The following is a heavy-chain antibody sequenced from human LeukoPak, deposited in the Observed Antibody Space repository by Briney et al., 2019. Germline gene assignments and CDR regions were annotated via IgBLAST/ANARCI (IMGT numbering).Heavy chain of an antibody. V-gene: IGHV3-11*04. Sequence: GGSLRLSCAASGFSFSDYYMSWTRQAPGRGLEWVSYISSSGDTMSYADSVKGRFTISRDNAKNSLYLQMSSLRAEDAAIYYCARVMGNYASDYWGQGALVTVSS. D-gene: IGHD1-7*01. CDR3: ARVMGNYASDY. CDR1: GFSFSDYY. CDR2: ISSSGDTM. J-gene: IGHJ4*02.